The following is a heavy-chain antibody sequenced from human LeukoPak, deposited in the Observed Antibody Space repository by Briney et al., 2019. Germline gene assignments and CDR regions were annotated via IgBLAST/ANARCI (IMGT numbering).Heavy chain of an antibody. D-gene: IGHD3-22*01. V-gene: IGHV3-15*01. CDR3: STAPKSITTKFGAFDI. CDR2: IKSKTDGRTT. CDR1: GFTFTNAW. J-gene: IGHJ3*02. Sequence: GSLRLSFAASGFTFTNAWMSWVRQAPGKGREWVGRIKSKTDGRTTDYAAPVKGRFTISRDDSKNTLYLQMNSLKTEDAAVYYCSTAPKSITTKFGAFDIWGQGTMVTVSS.